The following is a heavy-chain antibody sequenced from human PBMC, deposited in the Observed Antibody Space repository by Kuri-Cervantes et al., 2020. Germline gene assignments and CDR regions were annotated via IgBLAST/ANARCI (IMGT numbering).Heavy chain of an antibody. Sequence: LRPSCTVSGDSISSGGYYWSWIRQHPGEGLEWIGYIQYTGSAFYNPSLKSRLTISVDTSKNQFSLKLSSVTAADTAMYYCARVTWNDMIYWGQGTLVTVSS. CDR2: IQYTGSA. V-gene: IGHV4-31*03. D-gene: IGHD1-1*01. CDR3: ARVTWNDMIY. CDR1: GDSISSGGYY. J-gene: IGHJ4*02.